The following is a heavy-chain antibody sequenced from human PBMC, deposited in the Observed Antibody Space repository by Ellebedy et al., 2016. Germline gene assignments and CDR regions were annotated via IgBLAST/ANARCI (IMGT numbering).Heavy chain of an antibody. Sequence: GESLKISCAASGFTFSSYGMHWVRQAPGKGLEWVSAISDSGGSTYYADSMKGRFTISRDNSKNTLYLQMNSLRAEDTAVYYCAKRHGADAFDYWGQGTLVTVSS. CDR2: ISDSGGST. J-gene: IGHJ4*02. V-gene: IGHV3-23*01. D-gene: IGHD4/OR15-4a*01. CDR1: GFTFSSYG. CDR3: AKRHGADAFDY.